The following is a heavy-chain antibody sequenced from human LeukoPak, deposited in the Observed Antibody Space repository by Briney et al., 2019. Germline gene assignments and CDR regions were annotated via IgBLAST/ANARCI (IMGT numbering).Heavy chain of an antibody. J-gene: IGHJ1*01. Sequence: ASVKVSCKASGYTFTSYGISWVRQASGQGLEWMGWISAYNGNTNYAQKLQGRVTMTTDTSTSTAYMELRSLRSDDTAVYYCARGGRPHMTAEYFQPWGQGTLVIVSS. CDR3: ARGGRPHMTAEYFQP. CDR1: GYTFTSYG. D-gene: IGHD1-26*01. CDR2: ISAYNGNT. V-gene: IGHV1-18*01.